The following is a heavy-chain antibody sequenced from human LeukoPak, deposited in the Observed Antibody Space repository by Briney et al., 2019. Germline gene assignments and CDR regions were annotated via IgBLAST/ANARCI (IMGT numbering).Heavy chain of an antibody. J-gene: IGHJ3*02. D-gene: IGHD3-3*01. CDR3: ARAVLGDFWSGYSRAAFDI. Sequence: SVKVSCKASGGTFSSYAISWVRQAPGQGFEWMGGIIPIFGTANYAQKFQGRVTITADESTSTAYMELSSLRSEDTTVYYCARAVLGDFWSGYSRAAFDIWGQGTMVTVSS. V-gene: IGHV1-69*13. CDR2: IIPIFGTA. CDR1: GGTFSSYA.